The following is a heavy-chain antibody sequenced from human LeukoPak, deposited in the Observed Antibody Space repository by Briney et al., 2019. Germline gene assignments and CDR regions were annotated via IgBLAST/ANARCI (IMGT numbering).Heavy chain of an antibody. D-gene: IGHD2-15*01. Sequence: SETLSLTCTVSGGSISSYYWSWIRQPPGKGLEWIGYIYYSGSTNYNPSLKSRVTISVDTSKNQFSLKLSSVTAANTAVYYCARWPCSGGSCYRYFDYWGQGTLVTVSS. V-gene: IGHV4-59*01. J-gene: IGHJ4*02. CDR2: IYYSGST. CDR1: GGSISSYY. CDR3: ARWPCSGGSCYRYFDY.